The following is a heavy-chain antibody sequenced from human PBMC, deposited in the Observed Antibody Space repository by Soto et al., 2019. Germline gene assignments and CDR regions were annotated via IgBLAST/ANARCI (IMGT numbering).Heavy chain of an antibody. D-gene: IGHD6-13*01. Sequence: QVQLVESGGGVVQPGRSLRLSCAASGITFRSYGMHWVRQAPGKGLEWVAVIWYDGSNKYYADSVKGRFTISRDNSKNTLFLQLNSLRAEDTAVYYCTKDRSSTLDGMDVWGQGTTVTVSS. CDR1: GITFRSYG. V-gene: IGHV3-33*06. J-gene: IGHJ6*02. CDR2: IWYDGSNK. CDR3: TKDRSSTLDGMDV.